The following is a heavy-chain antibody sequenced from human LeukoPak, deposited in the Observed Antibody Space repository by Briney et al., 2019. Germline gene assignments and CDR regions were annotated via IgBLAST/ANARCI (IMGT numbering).Heavy chain of an antibody. J-gene: IGHJ4*02. Sequence: GRSLRLSCAASGFTFSSYGMHWVRQAPGKGLEWVAVISYDGSNKYYADSVKGRFTISRDNSKNTLYLQMNSLRAEDTAVYYCARDGILGSHDCWGQGTLVTVSS. CDR3: ARDGILGSHDC. CDR1: GFTFSSYG. V-gene: IGHV3-30*03. CDR2: ISYDGSNK. D-gene: IGHD3-3*02.